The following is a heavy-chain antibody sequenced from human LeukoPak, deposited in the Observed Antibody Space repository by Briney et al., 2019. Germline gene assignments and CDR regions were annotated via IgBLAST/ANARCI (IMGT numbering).Heavy chain of an antibody. Sequence: GGSLRLSCAASGFTFSSYAMSWVRQAPGKGLEWVSAISGSGGSTYYADSVKGRFTISRDNSKNTLYLQMNSLRAEDTAVYYCASGGIAVAGTNGYYYYYGMDVWGQGTTVTVSS. CDR1: GFTFSSYA. V-gene: IGHV3-23*01. CDR2: ISGSGGST. CDR3: ASGGIAVAGTNGYYYYYGMDV. D-gene: IGHD6-19*01. J-gene: IGHJ6*02.